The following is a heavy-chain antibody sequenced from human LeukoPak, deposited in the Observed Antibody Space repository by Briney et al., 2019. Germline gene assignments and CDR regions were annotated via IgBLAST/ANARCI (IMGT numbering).Heavy chain of an antibody. CDR3: AREEYQLLNYGMDV. V-gene: IGHV4-59*12. CDR2: IYYSGST. D-gene: IGHD2-2*01. CDR1: GGSISSYY. J-gene: IGHJ6*02. Sequence: SETLSLTCTVSGGSISSYYWSWIRQPPGKGLEWIGYIYYSGSTNYNPSLKSRVTISVDTSKNQFSLKLSSVTAADTAVYYCAREEYQLLNYGMDVWGQGTTVTVSS.